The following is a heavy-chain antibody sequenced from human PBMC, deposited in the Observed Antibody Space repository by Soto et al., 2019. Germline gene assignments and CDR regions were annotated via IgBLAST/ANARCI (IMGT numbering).Heavy chain of an antibody. Sequence: VQLVESGGGLVQPGGSLKLSCAASGFTFSGSAMHWVRQASGKGLEWVGHISSKPNTYATAYAASIKGRFTISRDDSKNTAYLQMNSLKTEDTAVYYCTRPGDVDTAMAYDYWGQGALVTVSS. D-gene: IGHD5-18*01. CDR3: TRPGDVDTAMAYDY. J-gene: IGHJ4*02. CDR1: GFTFSGSA. V-gene: IGHV3-73*02. CDR2: ISSKPNTYAT.